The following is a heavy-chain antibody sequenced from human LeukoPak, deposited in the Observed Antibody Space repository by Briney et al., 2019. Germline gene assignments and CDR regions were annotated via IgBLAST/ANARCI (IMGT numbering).Heavy chain of an antibody. CDR3: ARCRRWLQTDAFDI. J-gene: IGHJ3*02. CDR1: GYIFTGYY. D-gene: IGHD5-24*01. CDR2: INPNSGDT. V-gene: IGHV1-2*02. Sequence: ASVKVSCKASGYIFTGYYMHWVRQAPGQGLEWMGWINPNSGDTNYAKKFQGRVTMTRDTSVSIDYMEPSRLRSDDTAVYYCARCRRWLQTDAFDIWGQGTKVTVSS.